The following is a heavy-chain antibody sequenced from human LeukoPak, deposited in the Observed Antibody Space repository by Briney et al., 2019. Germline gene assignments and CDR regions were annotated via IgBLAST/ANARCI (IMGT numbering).Heavy chain of an antibody. J-gene: IGHJ4*02. CDR1: GFTFTSYN. V-gene: IGHV3-21*01. CDR3: ASDFYDSSGYNFDH. D-gene: IGHD3-22*01. Sequence: GGSLRLSCAASGFTFTSYNMNWVRQAPGKGLEWVSSISSSSSYIYYADSVRGRFTISRDNAKNSLYLQMTSLRAEDAAVYYCASDFYDSSGYNFDHWGRGTLVTVSS. CDR2: ISSSSSYI.